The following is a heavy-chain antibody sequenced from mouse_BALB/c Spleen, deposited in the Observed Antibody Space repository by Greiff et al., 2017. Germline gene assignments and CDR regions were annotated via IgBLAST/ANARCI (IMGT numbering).Heavy chain of an antibody. CDR3: ASLPSFDY. CDR2: INSNGGST. J-gene: IGHJ2*01. V-gene: IGHV5-6-2*01. CDR1: GFTFSSYY. D-gene: IGHD5-5*01. Sequence: EVKLQESGGGLVKLGGSLKLSCAASGFTFSSYYMSWVRQTPEKRLELVAAINSNGGSTYYPDTVKGRFTISRDNAKNTLYLQMSSLKSEDTALYYCASLPSFDYWGQGTTLTVSS.